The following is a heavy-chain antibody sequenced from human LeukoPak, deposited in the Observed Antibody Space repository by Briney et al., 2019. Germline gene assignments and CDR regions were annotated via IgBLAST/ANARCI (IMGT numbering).Heavy chain of an antibody. V-gene: IGHV3-21*01. CDR3: AKDWCTNGVCYLFDY. CDR1: GFPFSTYS. J-gene: IGHJ4*02. Sequence: GGSLRLSCAASGFPFSTYSMNWVRQAPGKGLEWVSSISSSSNYIYYTDSVKGRFTISRDNAKNSLYLQMNRLRAEDTAVYYCAKDWCTNGVCYLFDYWGQGTLVTVSS. CDR2: ISSSSNYI. D-gene: IGHD2-8*01.